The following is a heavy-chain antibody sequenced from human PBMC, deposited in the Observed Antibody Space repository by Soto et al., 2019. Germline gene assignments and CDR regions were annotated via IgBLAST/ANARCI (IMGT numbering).Heavy chain of an antibody. CDR1: GGSISSYY. D-gene: IGHD2-21*02. Sequence: XETLSLTCTVSGGSISSYYWSWIRQPPGKGLEWIGYIYYSGSTNYNPSLKSRVTISVDTSKSQFSLKLSSVTAADTAVYYCASIAYCGGDCSPIFDYWGQGTLVTVSS. CDR3: ASIAYCGGDCSPIFDY. J-gene: IGHJ4*02. V-gene: IGHV4-59*01. CDR2: IYYSGST.